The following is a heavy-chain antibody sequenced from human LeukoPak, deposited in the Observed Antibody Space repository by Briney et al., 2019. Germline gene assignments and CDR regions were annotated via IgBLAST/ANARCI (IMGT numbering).Heavy chain of an antibody. CDR1: GGSISSYY. CDR2: IYYSGST. Sequence: SETLSLTCTVSGGSISSYYWSWIRQPPGKGLEWIGYIYYSGSTNYNPSLKSRVTMSVDTSKNQFSLTLNSVTAADTAVYYCARGTLSMIRYWGQGTLVTVSS. CDR3: ARGTLSMIRY. D-gene: IGHD3-22*01. V-gene: IGHV4-59*12. J-gene: IGHJ4*02.